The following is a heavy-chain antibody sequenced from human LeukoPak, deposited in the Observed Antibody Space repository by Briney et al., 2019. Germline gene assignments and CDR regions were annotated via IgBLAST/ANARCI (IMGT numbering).Heavy chain of an antibody. J-gene: IGHJ5*02. D-gene: IGHD2/OR15-2a*01. CDR3: ARHDCDSSRCSVNWFDP. CDR1: GVSMSSSPYY. V-gene: IGHV4-39*01. Sequence: SETLSLTCTVSGVSMSSSPYYWGWIRQPPGKGLEWIGTIYDSGNTNYNPSLRSRLTISVDTSRNQFSLKLSSVAAADTAGYYCARHDCDSSRCSVNWFDPWGEGTVVTVSS. CDR2: IYDSGNT.